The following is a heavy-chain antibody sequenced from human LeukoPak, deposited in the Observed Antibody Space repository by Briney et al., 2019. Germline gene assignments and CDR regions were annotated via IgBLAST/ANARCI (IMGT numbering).Heavy chain of an antibody. CDR3: ARDHFDFWSGYSATYFDY. CDR1: GYTFTGYY. D-gene: IGHD3-3*01. V-gene: IGHV1-2*02. J-gene: IGHJ4*02. Sequence: GASVKVSCKASGYTFTGYYMHWVRQAPGQGLEWMGWINPNSGGTNYAQKFQGRVTMTRDTSISTAYMELSRLRSDDTAVYYCARDHFDFWSGYSATYFDYWGQGTLVTVSA. CDR2: INPNSGGT.